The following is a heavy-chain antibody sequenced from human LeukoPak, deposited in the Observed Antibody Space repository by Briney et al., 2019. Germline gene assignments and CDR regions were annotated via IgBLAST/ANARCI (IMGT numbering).Heavy chain of an antibody. V-gene: IGHV4-59*01. J-gene: IGHJ4*02. CDR2: IYYTGTT. D-gene: IGHD2-21*01. Sequence: SETPSLTCTVPGGSISGDYWSWIRQPPGKGLEWVGYIYYTGTTNYNPSLKSRVTVSVDTSKNHFSLKLTSVTAADTAVYYCARLQGDSTAAFDYWGQGTLVTVSS. CDR3: ARLQGDSTAAFDY. CDR1: GGSISGDY.